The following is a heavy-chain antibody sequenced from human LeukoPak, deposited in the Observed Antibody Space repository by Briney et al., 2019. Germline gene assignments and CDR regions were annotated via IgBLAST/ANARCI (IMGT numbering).Heavy chain of an antibody. Sequence: EPSGTLSLTCAVSGGSISSTNWWSWVRQPPGKGLEWIAEIYHSGSTNYSPSLKSRVTISVDTSKNQFSLKLSSVTAADTAVYYCARADSSGYYVFDYWGQGTLVTVSS. J-gene: IGHJ4*02. D-gene: IGHD3-22*01. CDR2: IYHSGST. CDR3: ARADSSGYYVFDY. CDR1: GGSISSTNW. V-gene: IGHV4-4*02.